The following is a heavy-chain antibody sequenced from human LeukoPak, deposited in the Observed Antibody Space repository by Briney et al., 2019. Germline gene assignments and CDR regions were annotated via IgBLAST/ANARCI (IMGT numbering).Heavy chain of an antibody. CDR3: ASTISTSPGWFDP. J-gene: IGHJ5*02. V-gene: IGHV4-30-4*08. CDR2: IYYSGST. CDR1: GGSISSGDYY. Sequence: SETLSLTCTVSGGSISSGDYYWRWLRQPPGTGWEWIGYIYYSGSTYYNPSLKRRVTISVDTSKNQFSLKLSSVTAADTAVYYCASTISTSPGWFDPWGQGTLVTVSS. D-gene: IGHD3-3*01.